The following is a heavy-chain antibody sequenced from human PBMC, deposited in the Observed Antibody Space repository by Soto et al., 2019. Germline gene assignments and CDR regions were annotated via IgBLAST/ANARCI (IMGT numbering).Heavy chain of an antibody. Sequence: EVQLVESGGGLVKPGGSLRLSCAASGFTFSNAWMNWVRQAPGKGLEWVGRIKSKTDGGTTDYAAPVKGRFTISRDDSKNTLYQQMNSLKTEDTAVYYCTTALVYDPVLDYYYGMDVWGQGTTVTVSS. CDR1: GFTFSNAW. V-gene: IGHV3-15*07. CDR2: IKSKTDGGTT. J-gene: IGHJ6*02. D-gene: IGHD2-8*01. CDR3: TTALVYDPVLDYYYGMDV.